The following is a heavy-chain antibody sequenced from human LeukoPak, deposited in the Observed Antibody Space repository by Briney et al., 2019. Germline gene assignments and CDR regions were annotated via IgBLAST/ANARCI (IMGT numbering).Heavy chain of an antibody. CDR1: GASMSSHY. D-gene: IGHD6-6*01. CDR2: IYHTGST. V-gene: IGHV4-59*11. J-gene: IGHJ4*02. Sequence: SETLSLTCTVSGASMSSHYWTWMRQAPGTGLEWIGNIYHTGSTSYNPALERRVTISLDTSNNKFSLKLTSVTAADTAVYYCAKEGGPARPGLDSWGQGTLVTVSS. CDR3: AKEGGPARPGLDS.